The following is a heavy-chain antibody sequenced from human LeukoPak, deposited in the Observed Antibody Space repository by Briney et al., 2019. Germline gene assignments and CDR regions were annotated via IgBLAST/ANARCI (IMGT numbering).Heavy chain of an antibody. D-gene: IGHD1-26*01. CDR2: INPNNGVT. J-gene: IGHJ4*02. Sequence: ASVKVSCKASGYTFTGYYLHWVRQAPGQGVEWMGWINPNNGVTNYAQNFQGRVTMTRDTSISTAYMELSSLRSDDTAVFYCAREGGTYAFDYWGQGTLVTVSS. CDR3: AREGGTYAFDY. CDR1: GYTFTGYY. V-gene: IGHV1-2*02.